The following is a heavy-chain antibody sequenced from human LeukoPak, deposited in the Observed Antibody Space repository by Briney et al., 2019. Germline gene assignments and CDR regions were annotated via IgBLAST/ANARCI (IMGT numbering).Heavy chain of an antibody. CDR1: GGTFTSYG. CDR3: ARDLPTEYYYGSGGVDWFDP. J-gene: IGHJ5*02. CDR2: ISAYNGNT. V-gene: IGHV1-18*01. Sequence: ASVKVSCKASGGTFTSYGISWVRQAPGQGLEWMGWISAYNGNTNYAQKLQGRVTMTTDTSTSTAYMELRSLRSDDTAVYYCARDLPTEYYYGSGGVDWFDPWGQGTLVTVSS. D-gene: IGHD3-10*01.